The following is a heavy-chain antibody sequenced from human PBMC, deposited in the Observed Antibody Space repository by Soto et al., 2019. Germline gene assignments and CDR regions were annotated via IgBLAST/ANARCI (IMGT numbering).Heavy chain of an antibody. V-gene: IGHV1-18*01. CDR3: ARSIVVVTALDY. D-gene: IGHD2-21*02. CDR1: GGTSRNYV. J-gene: IGHJ4*02. Sequence: ASVKVSCKDSGGTSRNYVISWVRQAPGQGLEWMGWINAYSGNTNYAQKLQGRVTITRDTSASTAYMELSSLRSEDTAVYYCARSIVVVTALDYWGQGTLVTVSS. CDR2: INAYSGNT.